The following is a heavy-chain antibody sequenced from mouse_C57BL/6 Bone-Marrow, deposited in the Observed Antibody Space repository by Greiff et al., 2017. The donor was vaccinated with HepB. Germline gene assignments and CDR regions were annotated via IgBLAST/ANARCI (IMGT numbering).Heavy chain of an antibody. J-gene: IGHJ1*03. CDR1: GFTFSSYA. CDR2: ISDGGSYT. CDR3: ARDMRLRRRDWYFDV. D-gene: IGHD2-4*01. V-gene: IGHV5-4*01. Sequence: DVQLQESGGGLVKPGGSLKLSCAASGFTFSSYAMSWVRQTPEKRLEWVATISDGGSYTYYPDNVKGRFTISRDNAKNNLYLQMSHLKSEDTAMYYCARDMRLRRRDWYFDVWGTGTTVTVSS.